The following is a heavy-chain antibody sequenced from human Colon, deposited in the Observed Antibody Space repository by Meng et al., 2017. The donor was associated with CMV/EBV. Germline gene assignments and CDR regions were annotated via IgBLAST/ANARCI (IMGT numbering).Heavy chain of an antibody. J-gene: IGHJ4*02. Sequence: SETLSLTCTVSGGSISSYYWSWIRQPPGKGLEWIGYIYYSGSTNYNPSLKSRVTISVDTSKNQFSLKLSSVTAADTAIYYCARRDRRFLEWLFDYWGPGTLVTVSS. V-gene: IGHV4-59*01. D-gene: IGHD3-3*01. CDR2: IYYSGST. CDR1: GGSISSYY. CDR3: ARRDRRFLEWLFDY.